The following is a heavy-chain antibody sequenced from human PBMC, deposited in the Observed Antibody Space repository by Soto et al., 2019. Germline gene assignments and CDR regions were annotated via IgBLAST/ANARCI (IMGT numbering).Heavy chain of an antibody. CDR1: GFTFNDYA. J-gene: IGHJ3*02. Sequence: VQLLESGGDLVQPGGSLRLSCAASGFTFNDYALTWVRQVPGKGLEWVSSLSSRGFSTHYAESVKGRFTISRDNIKNTGYLQMISLRAEDTGVYYCARDRAVYRSNGICLDAFDIWGQATLVTVSS. CDR3: ARDRAVYRSNGICLDAFDI. CDR2: LSSRGFST. V-gene: IGHV3-23*01. D-gene: IGHD2-8*01.